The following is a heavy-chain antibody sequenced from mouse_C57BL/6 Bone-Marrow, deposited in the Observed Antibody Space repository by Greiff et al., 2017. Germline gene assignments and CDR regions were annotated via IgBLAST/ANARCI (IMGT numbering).Heavy chain of an antibody. V-gene: IGHV10-3*01. D-gene: IGHD4-1*01. CDR2: IRSKSSNYAT. CDR3: VRDPDWDEAWCAY. J-gene: IGHJ3*01. CDR1: GFTFHTYA. Sequence: EVQLVESGGGLVQPKGSLKLSCAASGFTFHTYAMHWVRQAPGKGLEWVASIRSKSSNYATYYADSVKDRFTISRNDSQSMLYLQMNNLKTEDTAMYYCVRDPDWDEAWCAYWGQGPRVTVSA.